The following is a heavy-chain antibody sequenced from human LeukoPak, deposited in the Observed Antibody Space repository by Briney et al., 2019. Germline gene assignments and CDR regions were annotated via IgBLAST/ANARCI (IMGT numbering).Heavy chain of an antibody. V-gene: IGHV3-74*01. CDR3: AKDHDWNYGPAGD. CDR1: GFTFSNYW. Sequence: GGSLRLSCAASGFTFSNYWMHWVRQAPGKGLVWVSRINSDGINTSYADSVKGRLTISRDNAKNSLYLQMNSLRAEDTAVYYCAKDHDWNYGPAGDWGQGTLVTVSS. D-gene: IGHD1-7*01. J-gene: IGHJ4*02. CDR2: INSDGINT.